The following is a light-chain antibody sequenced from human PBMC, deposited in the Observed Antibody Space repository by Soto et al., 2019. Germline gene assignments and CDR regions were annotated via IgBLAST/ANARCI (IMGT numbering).Light chain of an antibody. CDR1: SSDVGSYYP. V-gene: IGLV2-23*02. CDR2: EVN. Sequence: QSVLTQPASMSGSPGQSITISFTGTSSDVGSYYPVSWFQQHPGKAPKLIIYEVNKRPSGVSDRFSGSKSCNTASLTISGLQAADEAEYYCCSYAGDTTFFVFGTGTKLTVL. J-gene: IGLJ1*01. CDR3: CSYAGDTTFFV.